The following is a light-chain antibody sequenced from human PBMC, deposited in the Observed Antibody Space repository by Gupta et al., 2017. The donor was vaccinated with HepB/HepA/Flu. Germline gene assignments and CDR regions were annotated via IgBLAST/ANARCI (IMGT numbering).Light chain of an antibody. V-gene: IGKV1-9*01. Sequence: DIQLTQSPSFLSASVGDRVSITCRASQGISNYLAWYQQTPGKAPKLLIYTASTLQSGVPSRFSGSGSGTEFTLTINSLQPEDFATYYCQHRHSYPITFGQGTRLEI. CDR3: QHRHSYPIT. J-gene: IGKJ5*01. CDR2: TAS. CDR1: QGISNY.